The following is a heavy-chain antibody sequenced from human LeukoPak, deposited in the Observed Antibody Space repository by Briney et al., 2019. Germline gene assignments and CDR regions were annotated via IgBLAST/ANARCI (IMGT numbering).Heavy chain of an antibody. CDR3: ATYYYDSSGYS. V-gene: IGHV1-24*01. D-gene: IGHD3-22*01. Sequence: ASVKVSCKVSGYTLTELSMHWVRQAPGKGLEWMGGLDREDGETIYAQKFQGRVTMTEDTSTDTAYMELSSLRSEDTAVYYCATYYYDSSGYSWGQGTLVTVSP. J-gene: IGHJ4*02. CDR1: GYTLTELS. CDR2: LDREDGET.